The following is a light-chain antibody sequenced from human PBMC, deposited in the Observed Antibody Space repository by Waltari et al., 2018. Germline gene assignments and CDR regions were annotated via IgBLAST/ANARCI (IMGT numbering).Light chain of an antibody. Sequence: QSVLTQPPSLSGTPGQRVTISCSGSSSNIGTTYVFWYQQVPGRAPQLLIYLDDNPPSGVPHRFSGSNSGSSASLTISGLRPADEADYHCAGWDDSLTGVVFGGGTKLTV. CDR3: AGWDDSLTGVV. CDR1: SSNIGTTY. J-gene: IGLJ2*01. CDR2: LDD. V-gene: IGLV1-47*01.